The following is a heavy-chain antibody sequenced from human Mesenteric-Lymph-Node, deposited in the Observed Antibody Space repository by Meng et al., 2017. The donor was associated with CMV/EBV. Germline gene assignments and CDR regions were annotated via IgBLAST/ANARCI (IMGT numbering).Heavy chain of an antibody. CDR3: ARRHGFYDFWSGFILWYFDL. J-gene: IGHJ2*01. CDR2: IYYSGST. D-gene: IGHD3-3*01. CDR1: GGSISSYY. Sequence: SETLSLTCTVSGGSISSYYWSWIRQPPGKGLEWIGYIYYSGSTNYNPSLKSRVTISVDTSKNQFSLKLSSVTAADTAVYYCARRHGFYDFWSGFILWYFDLWGRGTLVTVSS. V-gene: IGHV4-59*01.